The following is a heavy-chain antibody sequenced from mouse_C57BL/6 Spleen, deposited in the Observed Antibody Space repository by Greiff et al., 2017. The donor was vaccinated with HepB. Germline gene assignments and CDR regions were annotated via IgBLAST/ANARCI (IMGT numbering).Heavy chain of an antibody. CDR1: GYTFTSYT. Sequence: QVQLQQSGAELARPGASVKMSCKASGYTFTSYTMHWVKQRPGQGLEWIGYINPSSGYTKYNQKFKDKATLTADKSSSTAYMQLSSLTSEDSAVYYCARYGIGYYGSRDAMDYWGQGTSVTVSS. D-gene: IGHD1-1*01. V-gene: IGHV1-4*01. CDR2: INPSSGYT. CDR3: ARYGIGYYGSRDAMDY. J-gene: IGHJ4*01.